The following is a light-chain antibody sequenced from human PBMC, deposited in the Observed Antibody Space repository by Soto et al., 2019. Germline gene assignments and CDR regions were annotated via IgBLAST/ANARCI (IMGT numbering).Light chain of an antibody. CDR3: ASYTTSSTYV. V-gene: IGLV2-14*02. J-gene: IGLJ1*01. CDR1: SSDVGSYNL. CDR2: DDS. Sequence: QSVLTQPASVYGAPGQSITISCTGTSSDVGSYNLVSWYQQHPGKAPKFMIFDDSRRPSGVSHRFSGSKSGDTASLTISGLQTEDEADYYCASYTTSSTYVFGTGTKVTVL.